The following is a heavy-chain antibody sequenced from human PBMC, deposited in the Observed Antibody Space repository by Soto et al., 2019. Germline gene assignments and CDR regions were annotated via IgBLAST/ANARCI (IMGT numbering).Heavy chain of an antibody. CDR2: ISGTSETI. D-gene: IGHD2-2*03. V-gene: IGHV3-48*02. CDR3: ATGYCRSDNCHFTH. Sequence: DVQLVESGGGLVKPGGSLRLSCAASGLTFHPNTMTWVRQAPGKGLEWVSYISGTSETIFYADSVKGRFTISRDNAKNSLYLQLNSLRDEETAVYYCATGYCRSDNCHFTHWGQGTLVTVSS. J-gene: IGHJ4*02. CDR1: GLTFHPNT.